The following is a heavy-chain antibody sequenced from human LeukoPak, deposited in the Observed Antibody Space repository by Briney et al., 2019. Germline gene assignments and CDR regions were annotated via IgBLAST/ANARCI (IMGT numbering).Heavy chain of an antibody. J-gene: IGHJ5*02. CDR1: GFTFSSYS. Sequence: TGGSLRLSCPASGFTFSSYSMHWVRQAPGKGLEWVAAIAYDGSNKYYADSVKSRITISRDKSKNTLYLQMNSLRAEDTAVYYCARILYSSSWGTFDPWGQGTLVTVSS. D-gene: IGHD6-13*01. CDR2: IAYDGSNK. CDR3: ARILYSSSWGTFDP. V-gene: IGHV3-30-3*01.